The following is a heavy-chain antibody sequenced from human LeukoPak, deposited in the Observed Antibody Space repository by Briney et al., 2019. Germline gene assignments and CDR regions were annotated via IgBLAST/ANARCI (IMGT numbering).Heavy chain of an antibody. J-gene: IGHJ4*02. CDR3: AKVPSGRFFSTDYYFDY. CDR2: ISGSGGRT. CDR1: GFTFSSYA. D-gene: IGHD3-3*01. Sequence: GGSLRLSCAASGFTFSSYAMSWVRQAPGKGLEWVSAISGSGGRTYYADSVKGRFTISRDNSKNTLYLQMNSLRAEDTAVYYCAKVPSGRFFSTDYYFDYWGQGTLVTVSS. V-gene: IGHV3-23*01.